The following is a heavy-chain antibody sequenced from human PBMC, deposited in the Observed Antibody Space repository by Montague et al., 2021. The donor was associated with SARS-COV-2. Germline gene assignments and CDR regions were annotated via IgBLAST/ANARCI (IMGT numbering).Heavy chain of an antibody. CDR1: GGSINSGGYY. CDR2: IYYSGST. V-gene: IGHV4-31*03. J-gene: IGHJ3*02. D-gene: IGHD6-19*01. CDR3: ARVHFVSSGWYPDAFDI. Sequence: HILSLVRTVSGGSINSGGYYWSWIRQHPGKGLEWIGYIYYSGSTYYNPSLKSRLTISVDTSKNQFSLKLSSVTAADTAVYYCARVHFVSSGWYPDAFDIWGQGTMVTVSS.